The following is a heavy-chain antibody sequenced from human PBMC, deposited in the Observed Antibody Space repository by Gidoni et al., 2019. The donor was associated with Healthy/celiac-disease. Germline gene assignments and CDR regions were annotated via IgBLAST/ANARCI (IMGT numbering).Heavy chain of an antibody. Sequence: EVQLVESGGGLVKPGGSLRLSCAASGFPFRRYRMNWVSQAPGTGLEWVSSISIISTYIYYADSVKGRFTISRDNAKNSLYLQMNSLRAEDPALYYWARDRYDYVWGSYTYYYGMDVWGQGTTVTVSS. CDR1: GFPFRRYR. J-gene: IGHJ6*02. CDR2: ISIISTYI. V-gene: IGHV3-21*01. CDR3: ARDRYDYVWGSYTYYYGMDV. D-gene: IGHD3-16*01.